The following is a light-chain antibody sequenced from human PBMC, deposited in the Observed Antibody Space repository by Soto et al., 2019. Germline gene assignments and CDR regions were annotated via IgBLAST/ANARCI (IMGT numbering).Light chain of an antibody. CDR2: CAS. CDR3: QQYNNSPPQT. Sequence: IMMSRSPSTLCVKTGERAPLSCRASQSVSSNLAWYQQKPGQAPRLLIFCASTRATGIPARFSASGSGTEFTLTISSRQSEDFAVYYCQQYNNSPPQTFGQGTIV. V-gene: IGKV3-15*01. CDR1: QSVSSN. J-gene: IGKJ1*01.